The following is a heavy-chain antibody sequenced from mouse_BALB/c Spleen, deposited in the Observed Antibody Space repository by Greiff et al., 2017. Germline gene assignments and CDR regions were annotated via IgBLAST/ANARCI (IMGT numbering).Heavy chain of an antibody. CDR2: ISSGSSTI. D-gene: IGHD2-14*01. Sequence: EVQRVESGGGLVQPGGSRKLSCAASGFTFSSFGMHWVRQAPEQGLEWVAYISSGSSTIYYADTVKGRFTISRDNPKNTLFLQMTSLRSEDTAMYYCARSIYRYDEDYFDYWGQGTTLTVAS. V-gene: IGHV5-17*02. J-gene: IGHJ2*01. CDR3: ARSIYRYDEDYFDY. CDR1: GFTFSSFG.